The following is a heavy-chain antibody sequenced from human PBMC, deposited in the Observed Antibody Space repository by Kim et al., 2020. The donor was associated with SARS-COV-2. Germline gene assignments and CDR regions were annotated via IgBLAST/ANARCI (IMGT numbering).Heavy chain of an antibody. CDR1: GFTFSAYD. J-gene: IGHJ3*02. CDR3: VRARMGGAFDI. CDR2: ITKSSTTI. V-gene: IGHV3-48*02. D-gene: IGHD3-16*01. Sequence: GGSLRLSCATSGFTFSAYDMNWVRQAPGKGLEWLSFITKSSTTIYYADSVEGRFTIPRANAKNSLFLQMNSLRDEDTALYYCVRARMGGAFDIWGQGTMV.